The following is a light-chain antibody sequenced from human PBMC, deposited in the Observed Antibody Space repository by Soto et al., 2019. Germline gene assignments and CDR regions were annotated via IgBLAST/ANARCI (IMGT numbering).Light chain of an antibody. Sequence: DIQMTQSPSTLSASVGDRVTITCRASQTINNYLNWYQQKPGKAPKCLIYGASSLQSGVSSRFSGRGFGTDYTLTITNLQPEYFATYFCQQSSDSPPTCGPGTRVEI. V-gene: IGKV1-39*01. J-gene: IGKJ4*01. CDR2: GAS. CDR3: QQSSDSPPT. CDR1: QTINNY.